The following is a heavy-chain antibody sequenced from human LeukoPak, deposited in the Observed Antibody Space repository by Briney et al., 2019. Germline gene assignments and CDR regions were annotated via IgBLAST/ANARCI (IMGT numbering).Heavy chain of an antibody. Sequence: GGSLRLSCAASGFTFSSYAMSWVRQAPGKGLEWVSGINNSGGRTYYADSVKGRFTISRDNSKNTLYLQMNSLRVEDTAIYYCAKDMGEGGTYYLAYWGQGTLVTVSS. CDR1: GFTFSSYA. D-gene: IGHD3-16*01. CDR2: INNSGGRT. J-gene: IGHJ4*02. CDR3: AKDMGEGGTYYLAY. V-gene: IGHV3-23*01.